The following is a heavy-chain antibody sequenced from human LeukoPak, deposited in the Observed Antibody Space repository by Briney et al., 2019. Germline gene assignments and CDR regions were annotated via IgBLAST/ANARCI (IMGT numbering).Heavy chain of an antibody. CDR3: AREAIGVANFDY. V-gene: IGHV3-74*01. D-gene: IGHD3-3*01. Sequence: PGGSLRLSCAASGFTFRIYWMHWVRQARGKGLVWVSRINSDGCSKSYADSAKGRFTISRDNAKNTLYLQMKTLRAEDTAVYYCAREAIGVANFDYWGQGTLVTVSS. CDR2: INSDGCSK. J-gene: IGHJ4*02. CDR1: GFTFRIYW.